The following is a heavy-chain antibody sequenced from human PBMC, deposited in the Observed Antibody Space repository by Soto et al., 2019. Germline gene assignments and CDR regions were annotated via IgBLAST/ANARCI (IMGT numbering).Heavy chain of an antibody. CDR2: IDPEGIST. V-gene: IGHV3-74*01. J-gene: IGHJ3*02. CDR1: GVTFRNYW. CDR3: TRDGDGPGIGFDS. Sequence: EVQVVQSGGGLLQPGGSLRLSCAASGVTFRNYWMHWVRQVPGKGLVWVSRIDPEGISTQYADSVQGRFTISRDNAKDMIYMQMNSLGVDDTAVYYCTRDGDGPGIGFDSWGQGTMVTVSS. D-gene: IGHD7-27*01.